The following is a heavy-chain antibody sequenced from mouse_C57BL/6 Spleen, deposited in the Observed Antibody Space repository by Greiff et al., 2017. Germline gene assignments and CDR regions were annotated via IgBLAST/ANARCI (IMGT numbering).Heavy chain of an antibody. Sequence: VQLQQSGPELVKPGASVKISCKASGYAFSSSWMNWVKQRPGKGLEWIGRIYPGDGDTNYNGKFKGKATLTAAKSSSTAYMQLSSLTSEDSAVYFCARERDAMDYWGQGTSVTVSS. V-gene: IGHV1-82*01. CDR2: IYPGDGDT. J-gene: IGHJ4*01. CDR1: GYAFSSSW. CDR3: ARERDAMDY.